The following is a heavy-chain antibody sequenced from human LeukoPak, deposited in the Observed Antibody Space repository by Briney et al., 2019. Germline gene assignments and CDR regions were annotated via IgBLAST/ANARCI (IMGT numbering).Heavy chain of an antibody. V-gene: IGHV1-8*01. CDR1: GYTFTNYD. CDR2: MNPNSGNT. CDR3: ARGPGCISTSCPCYFDY. D-gene: IGHD2-2*01. J-gene: IGHJ4*02. Sequence: ASVKLSCKASGYTFTNYDINWVRQASGQGLDWMGWMNPNSGNTGYAQKFQGRVTMTRNTSISTAYMELSSLSSEDTAVYYCARGPGCISTSCPCYFDYWGQGTLVTVSS.